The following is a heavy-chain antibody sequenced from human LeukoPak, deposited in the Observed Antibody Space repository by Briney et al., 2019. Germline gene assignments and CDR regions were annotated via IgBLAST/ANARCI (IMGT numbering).Heavy chain of an antibody. Sequence: SETLSLTCAVYGGSFSGYYWSWIRQPPGKGLEWIGEINHSGGTNYNPSLKSRVTISVDTSKNQFSLKLSSVTAADTAVYYCARRLRPYDFWSGYFAYWGQGTLVTVSS. V-gene: IGHV4-34*01. CDR2: INHSGGT. D-gene: IGHD3-3*01. CDR3: ARRLRPYDFWSGYFAY. CDR1: GGSFSGYY. J-gene: IGHJ4*02.